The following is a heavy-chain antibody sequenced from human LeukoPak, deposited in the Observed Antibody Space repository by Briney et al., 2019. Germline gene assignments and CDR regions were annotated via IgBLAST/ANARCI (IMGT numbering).Heavy chain of an antibody. J-gene: IGHJ4*02. CDR3: ARDFQLLYYFDY. V-gene: IGHV3-23*01. CDR1: GFTFSSYA. D-gene: IGHD2-2*01. Sequence: GGSLRLSCAASGFTFSSYAMSWVRQAPGKGLEWVSAISGSGGSTYYADSVKGRFTISRDNSKNTLYLQMNSLRAEDTAVYYCARDFQLLYYFDYWGQGTLVTVSS. CDR2: ISGSGGST.